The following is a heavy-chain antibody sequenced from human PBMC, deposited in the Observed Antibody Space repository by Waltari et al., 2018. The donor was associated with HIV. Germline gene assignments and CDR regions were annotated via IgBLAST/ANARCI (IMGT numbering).Heavy chain of an antibody. V-gene: IGHV3-13*01. CDR1: GFTFSSYD. CDR3: ARAGPYSSSWRGAHNYYGMDV. J-gene: IGHJ6*02. CDR2: IGTAGDT. Sequence: EVQLVESGGGLVQPGGSLRLSCAASGFTFSSYDMHWVRQATGKGLEWVSAIGTAGDTYYPGSVKGRFTSSRENAKNSLYLQMNSLRAGDTAVYYCARAGPYSSSWRGAHNYYGMDVWGQGTTVTVSS. D-gene: IGHD6-13*01.